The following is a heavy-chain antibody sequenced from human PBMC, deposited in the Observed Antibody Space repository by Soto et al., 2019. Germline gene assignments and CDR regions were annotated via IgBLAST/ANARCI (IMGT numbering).Heavy chain of an antibody. CDR2: INDRGDDT. CDR1: VVILTNYG. D-gene: IGHD1-1*01. J-gene: IGHJ4*02. CDR3: AKEQLERRFGFDY. Sequence: GAVTLSCAPSVVILTNYGMSSVRQAPGKGLEWVSGINDRGDDTYHADSVKGRFTISRDNSKNTLYLQMTSLRAEDTAIYFCAKEQLERRFGFDYWGRGSLVTVSS. V-gene: IGHV3-23*01.